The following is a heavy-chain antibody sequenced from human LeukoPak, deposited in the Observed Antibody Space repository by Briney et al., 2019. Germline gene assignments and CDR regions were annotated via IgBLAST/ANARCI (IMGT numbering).Heavy chain of an antibody. CDR2: IWYDGSKK. CDR1: GFTFSSYG. Sequence: GGSLRLSCAASGFTFSSYGMHWIRQAPGKGLEWVAFIWYDGSKKYYADSVKGRFTISRDNSKNTLYLQMNSLRAEDTAVYYCTKDDILTGYYGYWGQGTLVTVSS. J-gene: IGHJ4*02. V-gene: IGHV3-30*02. CDR3: TKDDILTGYYGY. D-gene: IGHD3-9*01.